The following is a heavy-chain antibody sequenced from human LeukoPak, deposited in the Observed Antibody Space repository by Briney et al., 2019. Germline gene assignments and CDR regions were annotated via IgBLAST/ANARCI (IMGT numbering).Heavy chain of an antibody. CDR2: FDPEDGET. V-gene: IGHV1-24*01. CDR3: ATAPGGGYYDSSGYYYDY. J-gene: IGHJ4*02. CDR1: GYTLTELS. Sequence: ASVKVSCKVSGYTLTELSMHWVRQAPGKGLEWMGGFDPEDGETIYAQKFQGRVTMTEDTSTDTAYMELSSLRSEDTAVYYCATAPGGGYYDSSGYYYDYWGQGTLVTVSS. D-gene: IGHD3-22*01.